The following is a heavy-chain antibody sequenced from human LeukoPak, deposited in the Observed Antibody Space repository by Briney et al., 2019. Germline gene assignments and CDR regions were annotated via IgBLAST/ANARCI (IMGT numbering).Heavy chain of an antibody. D-gene: IGHD2-21*02. J-gene: IGHJ2*01. CDR3: VRVNCAGDCTSRDWYFDL. V-gene: IGHV3-30-3*01. CDR2: ISYDGSNK. CDR1: GFTFSSYA. Sequence: GGSLRLSCAASGFTFSSYAMHWVRQAPGKGLEWVAVISYDGSNKYYADSVKGRFTISRDNSKNTLYLQMNSLRAEDTAVYYCVRVNCAGDCTSRDWYFDLWGRGTLVVVSS.